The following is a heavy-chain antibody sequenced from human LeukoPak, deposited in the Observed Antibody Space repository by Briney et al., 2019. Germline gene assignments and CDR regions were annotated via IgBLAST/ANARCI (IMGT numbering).Heavy chain of an antibody. V-gene: IGHV3-23*01. CDR1: GFTFSSYV. Sequence: GGSLRLSCVASGFTFSSYVMSWVRQAPGKGLEWVSGIGGSGGSTYYADSVKGRFTISRDNSKNTLYVQMNSLRAADTAVYYCALGLRYCSSTSCYPYAFDIWGQGTMVTVSS. CDR2: IGGSGGST. CDR3: ALGLRYCSSTSCYPYAFDI. J-gene: IGHJ3*02. D-gene: IGHD2-2*01.